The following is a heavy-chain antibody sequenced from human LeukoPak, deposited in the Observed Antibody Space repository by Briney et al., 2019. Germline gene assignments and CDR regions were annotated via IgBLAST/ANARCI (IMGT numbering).Heavy chain of an antibody. V-gene: IGHV1-69*01. CDR1: GGTFSSYA. Sequence: GSSVKVSCKASGGTFSSYAISWVRQAPGQGLEWMGGIIPIFGTANYAQKFQGRVTITADESTSTAYMELSSLRSEDTAVYYCARDGSWKQGWFDPWGQGTLVTVSS. CDR3: ARDGSWKQGWFDP. CDR2: IIPIFGTA. D-gene: IGHD1-1*01. J-gene: IGHJ5*02.